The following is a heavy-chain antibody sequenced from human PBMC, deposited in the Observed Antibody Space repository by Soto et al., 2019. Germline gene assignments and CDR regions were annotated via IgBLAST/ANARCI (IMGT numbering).Heavy chain of an antibody. Sequence: PVGSLRLSCAVSGLTFSSFEMDWVRQAAGKGPGWISYISRGATTTYYADSVRGRFTISRDDAENSVFLQMDSLRVEDTAIYFCATRSTDYYFYWGQGTLVTVSS. CDR3: ATRSTDYYFY. J-gene: IGHJ4*02. D-gene: IGHD3-9*01. CDR2: ISRGATTT. CDR1: GLTFSSFE. V-gene: IGHV3-48*03.